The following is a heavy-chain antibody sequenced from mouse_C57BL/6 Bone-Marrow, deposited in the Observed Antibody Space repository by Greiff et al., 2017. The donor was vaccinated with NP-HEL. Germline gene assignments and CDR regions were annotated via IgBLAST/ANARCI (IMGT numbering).Heavy chain of an antibody. CDR1: GYTFTSYG. CDR3: ATCFFDY. J-gene: IGHJ2*01. Sequence: VKLVESGAELARPGASVKLSCKASGYTFTSYGISWVKQRTGQGLEWIGEIYPRSGNTYYNEKFKGKATLTADKSSSTAYMELRSLTSEDSAVYFCATCFFDYWGQGTTLTVSS. CDR2: IYPRSGNT. V-gene: IGHV1-81*01.